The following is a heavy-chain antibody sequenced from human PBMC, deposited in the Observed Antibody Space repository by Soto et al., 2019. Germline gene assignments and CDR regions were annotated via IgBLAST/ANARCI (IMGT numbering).Heavy chain of an antibody. CDR2: ISGSGGTT. CDR3: AKTDNGWFSAFDI. CDR1: GFTFSSYA. V-gene: IGHV3-23*01. D-gene: IGHD6-19*01. Sequence: EVQLLESGGGLVQPGGSLRLSCAASGFTFSSYAMSWVRQAPGKGLEWVSAISGSGGTTYYADSVKGRFTFSRDNSKNTLYLQMNSLRAADPAVYYFAKTDNGWFSAFDIWGQGTMVTVSS. J-gene: IGHJ3*02.